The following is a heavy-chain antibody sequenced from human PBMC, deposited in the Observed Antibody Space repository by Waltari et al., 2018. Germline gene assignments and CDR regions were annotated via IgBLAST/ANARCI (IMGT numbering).Heavy chain of an antibody. V-gene: IGHV1-18*01. CDR3: ARQINYGDYGAIDP. CDR1: GYTFSSFG. J-gene: IGHJ5*02. Sequence: QAQLVQSGAEVKKTGASVKVSCKTSGYTFSSFGMTWVRQATRQGLEWMGWMFALNSKTAYAPTLQVRVTMTTDTATSTACMELRSLRSDDTAVYYCARQINYGDYGAIDPWGQGTLVTVSS. D-gene: IGHD4-17*01. CDR2: MFALNSKT.